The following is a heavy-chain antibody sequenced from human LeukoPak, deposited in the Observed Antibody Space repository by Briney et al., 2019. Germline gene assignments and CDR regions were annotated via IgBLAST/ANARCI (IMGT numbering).Heavy chain of an antibody. CDR3: ARAGTADAFDI. CDR2: IKQEGSEK. D-gene: IGHD6-19*01. J-gene: IGHJ3*02. CDR1: GFTFSSYW. Sequence: GSLRLSCAASGFTFSSYWMSWVRQAPGKGLEWVANIKQEGSEKYYVDSVKGRFTISRDNAKNSLYLQMNSLRAEDTAVYYCARAGTADAFDIWGQGTMVTVSS. V-gene: IGHV3-7*03.